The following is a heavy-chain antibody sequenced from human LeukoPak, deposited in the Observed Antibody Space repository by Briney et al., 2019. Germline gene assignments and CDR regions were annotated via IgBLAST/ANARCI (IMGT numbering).Heavy chain of an antibody. J-gene: IGHJ5*02. Sequence: PSETLSLTCTVSGGSISPYYWSWIRQSPGKGLEWIGYIYYSGSTNYNPSLKSRVTISVDRSKNQFSLKLSSVSAADTAVYYCARLTGYSSESWFDPWGQGILVTVSS. D-gene: IGHD3-9*01. CDR3: ARLTGYSSESWFDP. CDR1: GGSISPYY. CDR2: IYYSGST. V-gene: IGHV4-59*01.